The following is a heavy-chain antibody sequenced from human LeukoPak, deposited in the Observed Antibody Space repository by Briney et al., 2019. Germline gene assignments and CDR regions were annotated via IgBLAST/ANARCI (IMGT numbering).Heavy chain of an antibody. Sequence: GGSLRLSCTASRFTFSHYYMSWVRQPPGKGLEWVAYMSGYGDSIFYADSVNGRFTISRDNANNLLSLQINSLRADDTAIYYCVKGATMTNWGQGTPVTVSS. CDR2: MSGYGDSI. V-gene: IGHV3-11*01. CDR1: RFTFSHYY. CDR3: VKGATMTN. J-gene: IGHJ4*02. D-gene: IGHD3-22*01.